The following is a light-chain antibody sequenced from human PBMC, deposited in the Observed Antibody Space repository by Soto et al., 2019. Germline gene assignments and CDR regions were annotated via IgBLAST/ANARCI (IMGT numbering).Light chain of an antibody. CDR1: QTISTY. Sequence: DIQMTQSPSSLSASVGDRVTITCRASQTISTYLNWYQQKPGKAPKVLIYGASSLQSGVPTRFSGSGSGTDLTITISSLQPEDSETYYCQQSYSYTRMFGQGTKVDIK. V-gene: IGKV1-39*01. CDR2: GAS. J-gene: IGKJ1*01. CDR3: QQSYSYTRM.